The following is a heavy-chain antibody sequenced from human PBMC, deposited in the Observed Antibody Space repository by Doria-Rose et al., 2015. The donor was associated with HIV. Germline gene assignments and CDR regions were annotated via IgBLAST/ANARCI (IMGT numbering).Heavy chain of an antibody. CDR3: AKAPIIGPKYYFYMDV. Sequence: VQLVQSGGGLVQPGRSLRLSCVGSGFSFESYAMHWVRLAPGQGLEWVAGISWDSGAKGNADSVEGRFTNSRDNAKKSVYLEMRSLRPEDTAFYYCAKAPIIGPKYYFYMDVWGKGTSVTASS. CDR1: GFSFESYA. D-gene: IGHD3-3*01. CDR2: ISWDSGAK. V-gene: IGHV3-9*01. J-gene: IGHJ6*03.